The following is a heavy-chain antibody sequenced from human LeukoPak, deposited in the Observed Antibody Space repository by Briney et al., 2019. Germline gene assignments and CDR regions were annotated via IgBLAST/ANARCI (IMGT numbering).Heavy chain of an antibody. CDR3: ASGIEYSSSDY. D-gene: IGHD6-6*01. V-gene: IGHV4-61*02. J-gene: IGHJ4*02. CDR2: IYTSGST. CDR1: GDSISSGSYY. Sequence: SETLSLTCTVSGDSISSGSYYWSWIRQPAGKGLEWIGRIYTSGSTNYNPSLKSRVTMSVDTSKNQFSLKLSSVTAADTAVYYCASGIEYSSSDYWGQGTLVTVSS.